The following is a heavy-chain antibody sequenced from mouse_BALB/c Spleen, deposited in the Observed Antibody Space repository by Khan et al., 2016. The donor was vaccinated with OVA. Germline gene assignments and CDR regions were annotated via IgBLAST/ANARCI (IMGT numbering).Heavy chain of an antibody. J-gene: IGHJ1*01. Sequence: QIQLVQSGPELKKPGETVKISCTASGYTFTNYGMNWVKQAPGKGLKWMGWINTYTGEPTYADDFKGRFAFSLESSASIAYLQINNLKNADTATYFCASGGYWYFDDWGQGTTVTVSS. V-gene: IGHV9-3-1*01. CDR2: INTYTGEP. CDR1: GYTFTNYG. CDR3: ASGGYWYFDD. D-gene: IGHD1-1*02.